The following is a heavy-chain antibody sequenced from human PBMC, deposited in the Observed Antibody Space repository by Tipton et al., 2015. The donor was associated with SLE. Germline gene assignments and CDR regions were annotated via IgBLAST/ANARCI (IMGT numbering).Heavy chain of an antibody. D-gene: IGHD6-25*01. Sequence: TLSLTCTVSGGSISSSSYYWGWIRQPPGKGLEWIGSIYYSGTTYYNPSLKSRVTISVDTSKNQFSLKLSSVTAADTAVYYCARDREERYYYYYMDVWGKGTTVTVSS. CDR3: ARDREERYYYYYMDV. V-gene: IGHV4-39*07. CDR1: GGSISSSSYY. CDR2: IYYSGTT. J-gene: IGHJ6*03.